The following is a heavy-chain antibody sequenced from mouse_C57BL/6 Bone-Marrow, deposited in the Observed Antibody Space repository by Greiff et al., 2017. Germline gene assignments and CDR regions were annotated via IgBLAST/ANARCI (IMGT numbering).Heavy chain of an antibody. V-gene: IGHV5-6*02. Sequence: EVKLVESGGDLVKPGGSLKLSCAASGFTFSSYGMSWVRQTPDKRLEWVATISSGGSYTYYPDSVKGRFTISRDNAKNTLYLQMSSLKSEDTAMYYCARQRGGLRWYFDVWGTGTTVTVSS. J-gene: IGHJ1*03. D-gene: IGHD3-1*01. CDR2: ISSGGSYT. CDR1: GFTFSSYG. CDR3: ARQRGGLRWYFDV.